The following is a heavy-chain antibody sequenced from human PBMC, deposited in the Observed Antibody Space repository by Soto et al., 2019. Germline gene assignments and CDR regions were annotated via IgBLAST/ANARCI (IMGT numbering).Heavy chain of an antibody. V-gene: IGHV3-72*01. Sequence: PGGSLRLSCAASGFTFSDHYMDWVRQAPGKGLEWVGRTRTKANSYTTEYAASVKGRFTISRDDSMNSLYLQMNSLKTEDTAVYYCARGYCSNGVCYRYIDLWGRGTLVTVSS. CDR3: ARGYCSNGVCYRYIDL. CDR1: GFTFSDHY. D-gene: IGHD2-8*01. CDR2: TRTKANSYTT. J-gene: IGHJ2*01.